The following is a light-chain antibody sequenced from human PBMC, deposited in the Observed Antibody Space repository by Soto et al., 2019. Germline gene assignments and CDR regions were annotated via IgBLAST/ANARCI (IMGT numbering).Light chain of an antibody. CDR2: EGT. Sequence: QSVGTEPASVSGSPGQSITISCTGTSSDVGTYNLVSWYQQHPGKAPKLMVYEGTKRPSGVSNRFSGSKSGNTASLTISGLQAEDEADYYCCSYVGSSTYVFGTGTKSPS. V-gene: IGLV2-23*01. CDR3: CSYVGSSTYV. CDR1: SSDVGTYNL. J-gene: IGLJ1*01.